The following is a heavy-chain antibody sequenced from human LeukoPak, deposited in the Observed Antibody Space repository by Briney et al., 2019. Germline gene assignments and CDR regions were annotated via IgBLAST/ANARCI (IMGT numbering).Heavy chain of an antibody. J-gene: IGHJ4*02. CDR1: GGSINNYY. D-gene: IGHD3-3*01. CDR3: ARQVYWSGYFLFDS. Sequence: SETQSLTCTVSGGSINNYYWSWIRHPRGKGLEWIGYVHDSGSTNYNPSLKSRITISVDTSKNQFSLKLSSVTAADTAMYYCARQVYWSGYFLFDSWGQGTLVNV. V-gene: IGHV4-59*08. CDR2: VHDSGST.